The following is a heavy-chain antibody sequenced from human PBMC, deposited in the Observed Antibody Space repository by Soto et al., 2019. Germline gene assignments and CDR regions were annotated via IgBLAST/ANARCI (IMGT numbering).Heavy chain of an antibody. V-gene: IGHV1-46*01. J-gene: IGHJ6*02. CDR1: GYTFTSYY. D-gene: IGHD3-10*01. CDR3: ARDFSGSGSYYFYSSRGYXXXV. CDR2: INPSGGST. Sequence: ASVKVSCKASGYTFTSYYMHWVRQAPGQGLEWMGIINPSGGSTSYAQKFQGRVTMTRDTSTSTVYMELSSLRPEDTAVYYCARDFSGSGSYYFYSSRGYXXXVWGQGTTVTVSS.